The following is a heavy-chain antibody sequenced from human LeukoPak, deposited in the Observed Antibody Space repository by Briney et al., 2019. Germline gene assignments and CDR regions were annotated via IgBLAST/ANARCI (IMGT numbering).Heavy chain of an antibody. V-gene: IGHV3-23*01. Sequence: GGSLRPSCAASGFTFSSYAMSWVRQAPGKGLEWVSAISGSGGSTYYADSVKGRFTISRDNSKNTLYLQMNSLRAEDTAVYYCAKDPEWSPGPGGWFDPWGQGTLVTVPS. CDR1: GFTFSSYA. CDR2: ISGSGGST. D-gene: IGHD3-3*01. CDR3: AKDPEWSPGPGGWFDP. J-gene: IGHJ5*02.